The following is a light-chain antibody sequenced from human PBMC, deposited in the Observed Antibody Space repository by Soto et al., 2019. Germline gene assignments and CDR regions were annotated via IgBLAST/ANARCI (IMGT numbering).Light chain of an antibody. V-gene: IGKV3-20*01. Sequence: EIVLTQSPGTLSLSPGERAILSCRDSQSVSSSYLAWYQQKPGQAPRLLIYGASSRATGIPDRFSGSGSGTDFTLTISRLEPEDFAVYYCQQYGSSRITFGGGTKVEIK. CDR3: QQYGSSRIT. J-gene: IGKJ4*01. CDR1: QSVSSSY. CDR2: GAS.